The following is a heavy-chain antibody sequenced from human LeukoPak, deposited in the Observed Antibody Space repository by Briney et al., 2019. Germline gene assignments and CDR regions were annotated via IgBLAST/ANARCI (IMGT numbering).Heavy chain of an antibody. J-gene: IGHJ6*02. V-gene: IGHV1-69*04. CDR1: GGTFSSYA. CDR3: ARMAYDSSGYYQHYYYYGMDV. D-gene: IGHD3-22*01. Sequence: RASVKVSCKASGGTFSSYAISWVRQAPGQGLEWMGRIIPILGIANYAQKFQGRVTITADKSTSTAYMELSSLRSEDTAVYYCARMAYDSSGYYQHYYYYGMDVWGQGTTVTVSS. CDR2: IIPILGIA.